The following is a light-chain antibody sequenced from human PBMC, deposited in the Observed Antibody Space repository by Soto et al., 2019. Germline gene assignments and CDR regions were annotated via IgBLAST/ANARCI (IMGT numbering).Light chain of an antibody. J-gene: IGLJ1*01. V-gene: IGLV2-14*01. Sequence: QSVRAQPASVSGSPGQSITISCTGTSSDVGGYKFVSWYQQHPGKAPKLIIYEVSNRPSGFSSRFSGSKSGNTASLTISGLQAEDEADYYCGSYTGSIYVFGTGTKV. CDR2: EVS. CDR1: SSDVGGYKF. CDR3: GSYTGSIYV.